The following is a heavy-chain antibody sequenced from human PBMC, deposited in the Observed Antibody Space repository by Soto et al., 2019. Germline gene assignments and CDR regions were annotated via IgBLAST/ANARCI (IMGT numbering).Heavy chain of an antibody. V-gene: IGHV1-69*13. CDR3: ARQRSSGWYWFDP. CDR2: IIPIFGTA. D-gene: IGHD6-19*01. CDR1: GGTFSSYA. Sequence: ASVKVSCKASGGTFSSYAISWVRQAPGQGLEWMGGIIPIFGTANYAQKFQGRVTITADESTSTAYMELSSLRSEDTAVYYCARQRSSGWYWFDPWGQGTLVTVSS. J-gene: IGHJ5*02.